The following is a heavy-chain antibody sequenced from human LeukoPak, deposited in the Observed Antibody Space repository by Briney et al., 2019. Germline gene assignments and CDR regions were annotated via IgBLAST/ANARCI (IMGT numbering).Heavy chain of an antibody. CDR1: GGSISSGDCY. V-gene: IGHV4-30-4*01. J-gene: IGHJ6*02. D-gene: IGHD5-24*01. CDR2: VYYSGST. CDR3: ARDRVVDGYIYYYYGMDV. Sequence: SQTLSLTCTVSGGSISSGDCYWSWIRQPPGKGLEWIGYVYYSGSTYYNPSLKSRVTISVDTSKNQFSLKLSSVTAADTAVYYCARDRVVDGYIYYYYGMDVWGQGTTVTVSS.